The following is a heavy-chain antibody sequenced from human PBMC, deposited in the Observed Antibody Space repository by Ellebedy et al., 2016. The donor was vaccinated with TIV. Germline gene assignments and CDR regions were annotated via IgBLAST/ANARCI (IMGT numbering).Heavy chain of an antibody. CDR1: GFTFSNYW. CDR3: VRDGSYDYGDY. J-gene: IGHJ4*02. D-gene: IGHD3-16*01. CDR2: IYNDGSST. V-gene: IGHV3-74*01. Sequence: PGGSLRLSCAASGFTFSNYWMHGVRQAPGKGLVWVSRIYNDGSSTSYADSVEGRFTISRDNPKNTVYLQMNSLRVEDTAVYYCVRDGSYDYGDYWGQGTVVTVSS.